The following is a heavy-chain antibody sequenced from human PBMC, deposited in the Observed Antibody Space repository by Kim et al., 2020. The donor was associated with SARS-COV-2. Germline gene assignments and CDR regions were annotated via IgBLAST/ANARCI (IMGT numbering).Heavy chain of an antibody. J-gene: IGHJ4*02. CDR3: AKILDF. V-gene: IGHV3-7*01. CDR1: GFTFSNSW. D-gene: IGHD2-8*02. Sequence: GGSLRLSCEASGFTFSNSWINWVRQAPGKGLEWVASLNEDGSKKYYLDSVKGRFTISRDNAKNSVFLQMNSLRVEDTAVYYCAKILDFWGQRTLVTVSS. CDR2: LNEDGSKK.